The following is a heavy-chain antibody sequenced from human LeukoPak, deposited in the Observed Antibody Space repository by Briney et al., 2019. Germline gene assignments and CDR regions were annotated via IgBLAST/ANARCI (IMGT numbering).Heavy chain of an antibody. CDR2: IDPSDSYT. V-gene: IGHV5-10-1*01. CDR1: GYSFNSYW. CDR3: ARYGSGSYYTDY. J-gene: IGHJ4*02. Sequence: GESLRISCKASGYSFNSYWSSWLLQMPGTGLEWMGRIDPSDSYTNYSPSFQGHVTISADKSISTAYLQWSSLKASDTAMYYRARYGSGSYYTDYWGQGTLVTVSS. D-gene: IGHD3-10*01.